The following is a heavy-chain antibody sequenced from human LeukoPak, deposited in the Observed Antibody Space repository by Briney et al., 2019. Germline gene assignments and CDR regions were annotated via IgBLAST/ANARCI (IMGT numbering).Heavy chain of an antibody. CDR2: NSAYNGNT. V-gene: IGHV1-18*01. J-gene: IGHJ4*02. CDR1: GDSFTIYG. D-gene: IGHD3-22*01. CDR3: ARARGYYDSSVYYQTSHFDY. Sequence: ASVKLSCKASGDSFTIYGISWMRQAPGQGLEWIGWNSAYNGNTNYAQKFQGRVTMTTDTSTSTAYMELRSLRSDDTAVYCCARARGYYDSSVYYQTSHFDYWGQGTLVTVSS.